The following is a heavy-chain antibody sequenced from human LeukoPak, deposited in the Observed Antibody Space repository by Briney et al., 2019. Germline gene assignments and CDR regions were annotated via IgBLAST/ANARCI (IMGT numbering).Heavy chain of an antibody. J-gene: IGHJ4*02. Sequence: GGSLRLSCAASGFTFKTYTMHWVRQAPGKGLEWVSYISSSSSTIYYADSVKGRFTISRDNAKNSLYLQMNSLRAEDTAVYYCARETTVDYWGQGTLVTVSS. D-gene: IGHD4-11*01. CDR1: GFTFKTYT. CDR3: ARETTVDY. CDR2: ISSSSSTI. V-gene: IGHV3-48*01.